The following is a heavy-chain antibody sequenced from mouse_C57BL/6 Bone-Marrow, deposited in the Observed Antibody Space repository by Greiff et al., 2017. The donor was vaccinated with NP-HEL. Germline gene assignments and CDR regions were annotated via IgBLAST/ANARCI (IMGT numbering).Heavy chain of an antibody. CDR3: AREAITTVVAFYWYFDV. CDR1: GYTFTSYW. J-gene: IGHJ1*03. D-gene: IGHD1-1*01. V-gene: IGHV1-50*01. CDR2: IDPSDSYT. Sequence: QVQLQQPGAELVKPGASVKLSCKASGYTFTSYWMQWVKQRPGQGLEWIGEIDPSDSYTNYNQKFKGKATLTVVTSSSTAYMQLSSLTSEDSAVYYCAREAITTVVAFYWYFDVWGTGTTVTVSS.